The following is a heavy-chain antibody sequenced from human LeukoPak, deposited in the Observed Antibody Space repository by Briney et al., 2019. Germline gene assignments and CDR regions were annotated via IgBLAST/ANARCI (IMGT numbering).Heavy chain of an antibody. V-gene: IGHV4-59*08. CDR1: GGSISSYY. Sequence: PSETLSLTCTVSGGSISSYYWSWIRQPPGKGLEWIGYIYYSGSTNYNPSLKSRVTISVDTSKNQFSLKLSSVTAADTAVYYCARGPTISETGYFDYWGQGTLVTVSS. J-gene: IGHJ4*03. D-gene: IGHD1-1*01. CDR3: ARGPTISETGYFDY. CDR2: IYYSGST.